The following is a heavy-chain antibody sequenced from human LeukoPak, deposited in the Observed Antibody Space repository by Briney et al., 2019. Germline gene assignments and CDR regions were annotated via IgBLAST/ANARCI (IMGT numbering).Heavy chain of an antibody. CDR3: ARDNQIVVVPAATVNWFDP. CDR1: GFTFSSYW. J-gene: IGHJ5*02. D-gene: IGHD2-2*01. CDR2: IKQDGSEK. Sequence: GGSLRLSCAASGFTFSSYWMSWVRQAPGKGLEWVANIKQDGSEKYYVDSVKGRFTISGDNAKNSLYLQMNSLRAEDTAVYYCARDNQIVVVPAATVNWFDPWGQGTLVTVSS. V-gene: IGHV3-7*01.